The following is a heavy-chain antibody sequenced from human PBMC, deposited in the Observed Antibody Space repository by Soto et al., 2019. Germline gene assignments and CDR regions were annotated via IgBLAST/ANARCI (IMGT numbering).Heavy chain of an antibody. CDR3: ARAGYCSGGSCYLNWFDP. CDR1: GGSISSGGYS. J-gene: IGHJ5*02. CDR2: IYHSGST. D-gene: IGHD2-15*01. Sequence: SETLSLTCAVSGGSISSGGYSWSWIRQPPGKGLEWIGYIYHSGSTYHNPSLKSRVTISVDRSKNQFSLKLSSVTAADTAVYYCARAGYCSGGSCYLNWFDPWGQGTLVTVS. V-gene: IGHV4-30-2*01.